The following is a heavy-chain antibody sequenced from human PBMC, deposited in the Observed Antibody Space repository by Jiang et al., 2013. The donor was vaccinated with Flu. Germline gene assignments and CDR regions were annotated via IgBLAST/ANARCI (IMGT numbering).Heavy chain of an antibody. J-gene: IGHJ4*02. Sequence: QLVESGAEVKKPGASVKVSCKASGYTFTSFYIHWVRQAPGQGLEWMGIINPSGGYARYSQKFQGRVTMTRDTSTSTVYMDMSSLRSEDTAVYYCARAAGIIGTTEFDYWGQGALVTVSS. CDR3: ARAAGIIGTTEFDY. CDR1: GYTFTSFY. D-gene: IGHD1-7*01. V-gene: IGHV1-46*01. CDR2: INPSGGYA.